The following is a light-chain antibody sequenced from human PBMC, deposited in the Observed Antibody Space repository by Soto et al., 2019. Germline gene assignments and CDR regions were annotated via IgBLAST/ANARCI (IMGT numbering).Light chain of an antibody. CDR2: AAS. Sequence: DIQLTQSPSFLSASVGDRVTITCRASQGISSYLAWYQQKPGKAPKLLIYAASTLQSGVPSRFSGSGSGTEFTLTTSSLQSEDFATYYCQQLNSYPLTFGRGTKVDIK. CDR3: QQLNSYPLT. J-gene: IGKJ3*01. CDR1: QGISSY. V-gene: IGKV1-9*01.